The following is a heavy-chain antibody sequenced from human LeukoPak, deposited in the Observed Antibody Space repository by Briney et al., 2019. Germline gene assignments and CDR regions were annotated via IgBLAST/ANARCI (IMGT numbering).Heavy chain of an antibody. V-gene: IGHV4-61*02. J-gene: IGHJ4*02. CDR3: AGGPAIHVAY. D-gene: IGHD2-21*01. CDR2: IYTSGST. CDR1: GGSISSGSYY. Sequence: SQTLSLTCTVSGGSISSGSYYWSWIRQPAGKGLEWIGRIYTSGSTNYNPSLKSRVTISVDTSKKEFSLKLSSVTAADTAVYYCAGGPAIHVAYWGQGTLVTVSS.